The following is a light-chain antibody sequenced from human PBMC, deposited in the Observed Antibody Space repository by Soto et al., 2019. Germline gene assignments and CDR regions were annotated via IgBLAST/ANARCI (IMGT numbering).Light chain of an antibody. CDR2: AAS. J-gene: IGKJ4*01. Sequence: EIVLTQSPGTLSLSPGERATLSCRASQSIRSTYLAWYQQKPGQPPRLLIYAASKRQSGVPDRFSGGGSETDFTRSISSLEPEAFAVYYCQQYSGSVTFGGGTKVDIK. CDR1: QSIRSTY. CDR3: QQYSGSVT. V-gene: IGKV3-20*01.